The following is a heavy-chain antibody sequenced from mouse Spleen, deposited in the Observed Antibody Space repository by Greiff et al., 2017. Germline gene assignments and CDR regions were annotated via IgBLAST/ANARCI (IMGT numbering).Heavy chain of an antibody. V-gene: IGHV5-9-3*01. Sequence: EVQVVESGGGLVKPGGSLKLSCAASGFTFSSYAMSWVRQTPEKRLEWVATISSGGSYTYYPDSVKGRFTISRDNAKNTLYLQMSSLRSEDTAMYYCAREGGTPRHFDYGGKGTTLTVSS. D-gene: IGHD2-14*01. J-gene: IGHJ2*01. CDR3: AREGGTPRHFDY. CDR2: ISSGGSYT. CDR1: GFTFSSYA.